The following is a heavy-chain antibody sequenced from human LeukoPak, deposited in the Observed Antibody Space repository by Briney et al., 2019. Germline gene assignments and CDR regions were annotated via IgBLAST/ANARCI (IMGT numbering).Heavy chain of an antibody. CDR2: ISSSGRYI. J-gene: IGHJ3*02. D-gene: IGHD1-26*01. CDR1: GFTFSTST. Sequence: GGSLRLSCAASGFTFSTSTMNWVRQAPGKGLEWVSSISSSGRYIYYADSVKGRFTISRDNAKNSLYLQMNSLRAEDTAVYYCAKRGSYGPADAFDIWGQGTMVTVSS. CDR3: AKRGSYGPADAFDI. V-gene: IGHV3-21*04.